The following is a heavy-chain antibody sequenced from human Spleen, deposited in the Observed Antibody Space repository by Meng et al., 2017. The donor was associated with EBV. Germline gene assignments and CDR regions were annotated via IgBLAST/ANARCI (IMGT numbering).Heavy chain of an antibody. Sequence: QVQMQESGPGLVRPSGTLSLAGAGSGDSISSRNWWIWVRLPPGKGLGWSGEVYHAGNINYNPSLESRVTISIDKSKNQFSLNLTSVTAADTAVYYCATYRGHYYFDFWGQGTLVTVSS. J-gene: IGHJ4*02. CDR1: GDSISSRNW. CDR2: VYHAGNI. V-gene: IGHV4-4*02. D-gene: IGHD3-16*02. CDR3: ATYRGHYYFDF.